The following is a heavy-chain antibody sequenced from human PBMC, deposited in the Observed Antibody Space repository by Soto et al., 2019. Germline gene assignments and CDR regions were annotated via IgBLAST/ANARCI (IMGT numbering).Heavy chain of an antibody. CDR2: INAGNGNT. V-gene: IGHV1-3*05. CDR3: ARDQGPVHWNYLGWFDP. D-gene: IGHD1-7*01. CDR1: GYTFTSYA. J-gene: IGHJ5*02. Sequence: QVQLVQSGAEEKKPGASVKVSCKASGYTFTSYAMHWVRQAPGQRLEWMGWINAGNGNTKYSQKFQGRVTITRDTPASTGDMELSSLRSEDTAVYYCARDQGPVHWNYLGWFDPWGQGTLVTVSS.